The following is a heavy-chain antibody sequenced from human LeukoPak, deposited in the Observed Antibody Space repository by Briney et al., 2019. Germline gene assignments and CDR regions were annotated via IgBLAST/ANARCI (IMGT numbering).Heavy chain of an antibody. CDR1: GFTFSTYA. CDR2: ISGSGGST. J-gene: IGHJ4*02. CDR3: AKDPRMRDIAFGGVIAYFDY. D-gene: IGHD3-16*02. Sequence: GGSLRLSCAASGFTFSTYAMSWVRQAPGKGLEWVSAISGSGGSTYYADSVKGRFTISRDNSKNTLYLQMNSLRAEDTAVYYCAKDPRMRDIAFGGVIAYFDYWGQGTLVTVSS. V-gene: IGHV3-23*01.